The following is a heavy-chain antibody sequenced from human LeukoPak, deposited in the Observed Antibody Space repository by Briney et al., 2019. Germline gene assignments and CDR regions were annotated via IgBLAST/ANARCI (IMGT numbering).Heavy chain of an antibody. CDR1: GYTFTSYY. D-gene: IGHD6-6*01. CDR3: ARDPHSSSSFYASDY. V-gene: IGHV1-46*01. J-gene: IGHJ4*02. Sequence: ASVNVSCTASGYTFTSYYMHWVRQAPGQGLEWMGIINPSGGSTSYAQKFQGRVTMTRDMSTSTVYMELSSLRSEDTAVYYCARDPHSSSSFYASDYWGQGTLVTVSS. CDR2: INPSGGST.